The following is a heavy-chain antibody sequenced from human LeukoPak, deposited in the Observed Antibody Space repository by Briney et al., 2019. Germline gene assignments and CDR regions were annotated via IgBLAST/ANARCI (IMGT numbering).Heavy chain of an antibody. J-gene: IGHJ4*02. D-gene: IGHD1-26*01. CDR2: IYYSGST. CDR3: ARLSGSYWAYFDY. Sequence: SETLSLTCTVSGGSISSGDYYWSWIRQPPGKGLEWIGYIYYSGSTYYNPSLKSRVTISVDTSKNQFSLKLSSVTAADTAVYYCARLSGSYWAYFDYWGQGSLVTVSS. V-gene: IGHV4-30-4*08. CDR1: GGSISSGDYY.